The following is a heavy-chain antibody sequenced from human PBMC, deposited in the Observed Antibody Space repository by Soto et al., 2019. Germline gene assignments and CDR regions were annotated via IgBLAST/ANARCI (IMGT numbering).Heavy chain of an antibody. V-gene: IGHV4-59*01. CDR3: ARAAGSNDFWSGYYPFDY. CDR1: GGSISSYY. Sequence: SETLSLTCTVSGGSISSYYWSWIRQPPGKGLEWIGYIYYGGSTNYNPSLKSRVTISVDTSKNQFSLKLSSVTAADTAVYYCARAAGSNDFWSGYYPFDYWGQGTLVTVSS. CDR2: IYYGGST. D-gene: IGHD3-3*01. J-gene: IGHJ4*02.